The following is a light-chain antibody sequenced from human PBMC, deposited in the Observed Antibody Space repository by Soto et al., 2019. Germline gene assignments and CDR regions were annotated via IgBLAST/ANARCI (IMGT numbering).Light chain of an antibody. CDR1: QSVSSSY. V-gene: IGKV3-20*01. J-gene: IGKJ3*01. CDR3: QQYGSSPFT. Sequence: EIVLTQSPGTLSLSPGERATLSCRASQSVSSSYLAWCQQKPGQPPRLLISGSSIRATGIPKRFSGSASGTNFTLTISSLEPEDFAVFYCQQYGSSPFTFGPGTKVDIK. CDR2: GSS.